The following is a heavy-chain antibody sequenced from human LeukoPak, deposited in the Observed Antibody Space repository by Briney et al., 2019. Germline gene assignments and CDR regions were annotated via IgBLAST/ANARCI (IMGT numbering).Heavy chain of an antibody. D-gene: IGHD6-19*01. CDR2: ISGSGGST. V-gene: IGHV3-23*01. Sequence: GGSLRLSCAASGFTFSSYAMSWVRQAPGKGLEWVSAISGSGGSTYYADSVKGRFTISRDNSKNTVYLQMNSLRAEDTAVYYCARALTDSSGWWNNWFDPWGQGTLVTVSS. CDR3: ARALTDSSGWWNNWFDP. J-gene: IGHJ5*02. CDR1: GFTFSSYA.